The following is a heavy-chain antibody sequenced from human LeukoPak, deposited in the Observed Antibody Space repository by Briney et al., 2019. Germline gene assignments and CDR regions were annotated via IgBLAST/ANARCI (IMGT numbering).Heavy chain of an antibody. CDR1: GGSFSGYY. CDR2: INHSGST. J-gene: IGHJ4*02. Sequence: PSETLSLTCAVYGGSFSGYYWSWIRQPPGKGLEWIGEINHSGSTNYNPSLKSRVTISVDTSKNQFSLKLSSVTAADTAVYYCARGPYCSSTSCYERRPFDYWGQGTLVTVSS. CDR3: ARGPYCSSTSCYERRPFDY. D-gene: IGHD2-2*01. V-gene: IGHV4-34*01.